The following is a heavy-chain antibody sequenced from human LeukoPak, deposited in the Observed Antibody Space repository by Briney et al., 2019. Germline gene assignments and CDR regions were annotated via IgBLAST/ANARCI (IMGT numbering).Heavy chain of an antibody. CDR2: MNPNSGNT. J-gene: IGHJ4*02. Sequence: GASVKVSCKASGYTFTSYDINWVRQATGQGLEWMGWMNPNSGNTGYAQKFQGRVTMTRNTSISTAYMELSSLRSEDTAVYYCARGRPENGFSKYSPPAQNDYWGQGTLVTVSS. V-gene: IGHV1-8*01. D-gene: IGHD5-18*01. CDR1: GYTFTSYD. CDR3: ARGRPENGFSKYSPPAQNDY.